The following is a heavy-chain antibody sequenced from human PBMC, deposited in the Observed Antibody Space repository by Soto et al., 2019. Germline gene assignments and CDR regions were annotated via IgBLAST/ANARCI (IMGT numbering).Heavy chain of an antibody. CDR3: ARWFEYSSSFVD. Sequence: PSETLSRTCAVSGGSLSSGNYSWSWIRQPPGKGLEWIGYIYHSGSTDYNPSLKSRVTISVDRSKNQFSLKLSSVTAADTAVYYCARWFEYSSSFVDWGQGTLVTVSS. D-gene: IGHD6-6*01. V-gene: IGHV4-30-2*01. J-gene: IGHJ4*02. CDR1: GGSLSSGNYS. CDR2: IYHSGST.